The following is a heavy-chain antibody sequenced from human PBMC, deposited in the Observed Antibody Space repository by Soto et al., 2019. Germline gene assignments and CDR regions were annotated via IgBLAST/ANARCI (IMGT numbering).Heavy chain of an antibody. CDR1: GFTFSRYW. D-gene: IGHD3-22*01. Sequence: PGGSLRLSCAASGFTFSRYWMHWVRQAPGKGLVWVSRINSGGSSTNYADSVKGRFTISRDNAKNTLYLQMNSLRAEDTAVYYCASSIEDDSSGYYGPNDAFDIWGQGTMVTVSS. V-gene: IGHV3-74*01. J-gene: IGHJ3*02. CDR3: ASSIEDDSSGYYGPNDAFDI. CDR2: INSGGSST.